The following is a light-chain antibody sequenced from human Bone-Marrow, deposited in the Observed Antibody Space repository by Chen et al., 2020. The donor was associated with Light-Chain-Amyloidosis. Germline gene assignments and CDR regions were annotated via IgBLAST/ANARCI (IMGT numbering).Light chain of an antibody. J-gene: IGKJ4*01. CDR3: QQYGTSPLT. V-gene: IGKV3-20*01. CDR2: GSS. CDR1: QTISSNY. Sequence: EIVLTQSPVTLSLSPGEGANLSCRASQTISSNYLTWYQQKFGQAPRLLIYGSSSRATGIPDMFTGSGSGTDFTLTINRLEPEDFAMYYCQQYGTSPLTVGGGTKVEIK.